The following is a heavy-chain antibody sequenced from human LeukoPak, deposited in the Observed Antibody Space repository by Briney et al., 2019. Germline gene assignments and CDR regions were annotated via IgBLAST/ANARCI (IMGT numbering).Heavy chain of an antibody. CDR3: ARVGLGLTYHDAFDI. V-gene: IGHV1-2*04. CDR1: GYTFTGYY. J-gene: IGHJ3*02. CDR2: INPNSGGT. Sequence: ASVKVSCKASGYTFTGYYMHWVRQAPGQGLEWMGWINPNSGGTNYAQKFQGWVTMTRDTSISTAYMELSRLRSDDTAVYYCARVGLGLTYHDAFDIWGQGTMVTVSS. D-gene: IGHD6-19*01.